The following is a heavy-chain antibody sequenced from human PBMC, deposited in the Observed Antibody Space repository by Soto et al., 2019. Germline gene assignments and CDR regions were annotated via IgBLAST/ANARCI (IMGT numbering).Heavy chain of an antibody. CDR2: ISSTTNYI. V-gene: IGHV3-21*06. J-gene: IGHJ4*02. CDR1: GFTFTRYS. Sequence: PGGSLRLSCAASGFTFTRYSMNWVRQAPGKGLEWVSSISSTTNYIYYGDSMKGRFTISRDNAKNSLYLAMSSLRAEDTAVYYCARESEDLTSNFDYWGQVTLVTVSS. CDR3: ARESEDLTSNFDY.